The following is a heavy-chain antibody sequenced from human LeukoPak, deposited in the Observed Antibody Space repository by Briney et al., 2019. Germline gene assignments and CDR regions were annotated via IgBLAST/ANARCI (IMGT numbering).Heavy chain of an antibody. CDR1: VFTFRSYW. CDR3: ARDRGGSAFDI. J-gene: IGHJ3*02. CDR2: INSDRSST. D-gene: IGHD3-10*01. V-gene: IGHV3-74*01. Sequence: PGRSLSPSCAPSVFTFRSYWIHWAREAAGNRVVGFSRINSDRSSTSYADSVKGRFNISRDNPKNTLYLQMNSLRAEDKAVFHCARDRGGSAFDILGQGTMVTVSS.